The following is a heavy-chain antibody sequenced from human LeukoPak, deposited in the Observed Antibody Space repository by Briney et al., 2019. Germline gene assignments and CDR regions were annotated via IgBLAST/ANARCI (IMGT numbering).Heavy chain of an antibody. D-gene: IGHD1-26*01. CDR3: ARDISGWNDF. Sequence: GGSLRLSCVASGFTFSTYWMTWVRQAPGKGLEWVANIKEDGRQKHYVGSVKGRFTISRDNAKNSLYLQMNSLRVEDTALYYCARDISGWNDFRGLGTLVTVSS. J-gene: IGHJ4*02. CDR1: GFTFSTYW. V-gene: IGHV3-7*01. CDR2: IKEDGRQK.